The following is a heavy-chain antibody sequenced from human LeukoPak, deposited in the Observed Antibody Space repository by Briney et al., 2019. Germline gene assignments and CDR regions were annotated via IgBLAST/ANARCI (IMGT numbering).Heavy chain of an antibody. CDR1: GCTFSDYW. Sequence: GGSLKLTCAASGCTFSDYWMTWVRQAPGKGLEWVANLRPDGSDKYYVNSVRGRFTISRDNARNLVYLQMNSLRAEDTAVYYCARDAYSDASESWGQGTLVTVSS. CDR3: ARDAYSDASES. J-gene: IGHJ5*02. V-gene: IGHV3-7*01. D-gene: IGHD5-18*01. CDR2: LRPDGSDK.